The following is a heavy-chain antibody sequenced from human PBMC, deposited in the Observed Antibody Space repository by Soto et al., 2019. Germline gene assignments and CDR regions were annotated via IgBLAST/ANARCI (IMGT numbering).Heavy chain of an antibody. Sequence: EVQLEESGGDLVQPGGSLRLSCAASGFTLSAYWMTWVRQAPGKGLEWVANINRDGSKKSYLHSVRGRFTISRDNVGNSLYLQMDSLRADDPALYYCARDVSPGSSSLYLDAFDIWGQGTMVTVSS. CDR1: GFTLSAYW. CDR3: ARDVSPGSSSLYLDAFDI. V-gene: IGHV3-7*05. CDR2: INRDGSKK. J-gene: IGHJ3*02. D-gene: IGHD6-13*01.